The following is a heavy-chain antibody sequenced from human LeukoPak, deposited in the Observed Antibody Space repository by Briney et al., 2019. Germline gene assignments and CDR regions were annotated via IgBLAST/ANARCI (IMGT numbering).Heavy chain of an antibody. CDR2: ISGSGGST. J-gene: IGHJ4*02. CDR1: GFTFSSYA. V-gene: IGHV3-23*01. CDR3: ARVGDYGDYPDY. Sequence: GGSLRLSCAASGFTFSSYAMSWVRQAPGKGLEWVSAISGSGGSTYYADSVKGRFTISRDNSKNTLYLQMNSLRAEDTAVYYCARVGDYGDYPDYWGQGTLVTVSS. D-gene: IGHD4-17*01.